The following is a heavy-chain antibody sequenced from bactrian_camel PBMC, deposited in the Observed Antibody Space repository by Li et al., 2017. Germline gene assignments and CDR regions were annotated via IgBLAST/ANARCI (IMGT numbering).Heavy chain of an antibody. CDR2: IYTGGGST. CDR1: GYTYSSYC. V-gene: IGHV3S1*01. J-gene: IGHJ6*01. Sequence: QVQLVESGGGSVQAGGSLRLSCAASGYTYSSYCMGWFRQAPGKEREGVAAIYTGGGSTYYADSVKGRFTISKDNAKNTLYLQMNGLKPEDTAMYYCAAVFSSRIARCPAGFGYWGQGTQVTVS. CDR3: AAVFSSRIARCPAGFGY.